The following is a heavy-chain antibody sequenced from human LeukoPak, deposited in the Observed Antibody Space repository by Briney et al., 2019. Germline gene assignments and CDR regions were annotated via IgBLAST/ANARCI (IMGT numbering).Heavy chain of an antibody. CDR2: ISGSGGST. CDR1: GFTFSNAW. D-gene: IGHD1-26*01. CDR3: ARGKDSGSYLIGFDY. Sequence: PGGSLRLSCAASGFTFSNAWMSWVRQAPGKGLEWVSGISGSGGSTNYADSVKGRFTISRDNSKNTLYLQMNSLRAEDTAVYYCARGKDSGSYLIGFDYWGQGTLVTVSS. J-gene: IGHJ4*02. V-gene: IGHV3-23*01.